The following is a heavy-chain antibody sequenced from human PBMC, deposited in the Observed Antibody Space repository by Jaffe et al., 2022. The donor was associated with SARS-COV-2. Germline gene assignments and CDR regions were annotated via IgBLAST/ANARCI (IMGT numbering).Heavy chain of an antibody. V-gene: IGHV4-61*01. CDR3: ARVAHGAYDYYHYYMDV. Sequence: QVQLQESGPGLVKPSETLSLTCTVSGDSVNSGSYYWSWIRQPPGEGLEWIGYIYNSGNTKCNPSLKSRVTISVDTSKNQFSLKLSSVTTADTAAYHCARVAHGAYDYYHYYMDVWGKGTTVTVSS. CDR1: GDSVNSGSYY. CDR2: IYNSGNT. J-gene: IGHJ6*03. D-gene: IGHD4-17*01.